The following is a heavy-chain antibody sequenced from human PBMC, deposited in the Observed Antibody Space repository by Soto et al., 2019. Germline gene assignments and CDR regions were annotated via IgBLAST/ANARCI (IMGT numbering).Heavy chain of an antibody. D-gene: IGHD1-26*01. CDR1: GFTFSSYA. CDR2: ISGSGGST. CDR3: AKDWAPHSEWELLFFDY. J-gene: IGHJ4*02. V-gene: IGHV3-23*01. Sequence: PGGSLRLSCAASGFTFSSYAMSWVRQAPGKGLEWVSAISGSGGSTYYADSVKGRFTISRDNSKNTLYLQMNSLRAEDTAVYYCAKDWAPHSEWELLFFDYWGQGTLVTVSS.